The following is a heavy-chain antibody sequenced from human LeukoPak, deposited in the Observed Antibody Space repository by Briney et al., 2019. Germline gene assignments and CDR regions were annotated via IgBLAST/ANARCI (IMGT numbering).Heavy chain of an antibody. J-gene: IGHJ6*02. V-gene: IGHV1/OR15-1*04. CDR2: INPNSGGT. CDR1: GYIFTDYY. Sequence: GASVKVSCKASGYIFTDYYMHWVRQAPGQELGWMGRINPNSGGTNYAQKFQGRVTITRDTSASTAYMELSSLRSEDTAVYYCARYLGVDGMDVWGQGTTVTVSS. CDR3: ARYLGVDGMDV. D-gene: IGHD2-8*01.